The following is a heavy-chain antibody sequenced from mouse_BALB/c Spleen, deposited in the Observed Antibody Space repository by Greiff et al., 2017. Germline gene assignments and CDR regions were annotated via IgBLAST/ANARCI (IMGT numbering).Heavy chain of an antibody. D-gene: IGHD2-4*01. V-gene: IGHV5-6-4*01. J-gene: IGHJ4*01. CDR1: GFTFSSYT. CDR3: TGYDYYYAMDY. CDR2: ISSGGSYT. Sequence: EVMLVESGGGLVKPGGSLKLSCAASGFTFSSYTMSWVRQTPEKRLEWVATISSGGSYTYYPDSVKGRFTISRDNAKNTLYLQMSSLKSEDTAMYYCTGYDYYYAMDYWGQGTSVTVSS.